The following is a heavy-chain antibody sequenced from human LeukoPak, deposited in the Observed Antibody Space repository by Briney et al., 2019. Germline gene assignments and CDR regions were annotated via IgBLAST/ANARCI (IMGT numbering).Heavy chain of an antibody. J-gene: IGHJ4*02. Sequence: EASVKVSCKASGGTFSSYAISWVRQAPGQGLEWMGRIIPILGIANYAQKFQGRVTITADKSTSTAYMELSSLRSEDTAVYYCAITMVRGVSEWLVKDYWGQGTLVTVSS. V-gene: IGHV1-69*04. D-gene: IGHD3-10*01. CDR1: GGTFSSYA. CDR2: IIPILGIA. CDR3: AITMVRGVSEWLVKDY.